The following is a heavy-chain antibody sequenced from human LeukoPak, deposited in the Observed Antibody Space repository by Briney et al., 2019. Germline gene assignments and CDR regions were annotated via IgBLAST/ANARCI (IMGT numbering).Heavy chain of an antibody. D-gene: IGHD2-21*01. V-gene: IGHV3-21*01. CDR2: ISSSSSYI. Sequence: PGGSLRLSCAASGFTFSSYSMNWVRQAPGKGLEWVSSISSSSSYIYYADSVKGRFTISRDNAKNSLYLQMNSLRAEDTAVYYCARESKHIVVVIAVDAFDIWGQGTMVTVSS. CDR1: GFTFSSYS. CDR3: ARESKHIVVVIAVDAFDI. J-gene: IGHJ3*02.